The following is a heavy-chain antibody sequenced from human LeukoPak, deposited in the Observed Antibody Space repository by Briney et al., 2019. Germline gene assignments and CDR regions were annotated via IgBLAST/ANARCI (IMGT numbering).Heavy chain of an antibody. Sequence: VASVKVSCEASEYTFTGYYMHWVRQAPGQGLEWMGRINPNSGGTNYAQKFQGRVTMTRDTSISTAYMELSRLRSDDTAVYYCARTMIVPLPGDAFDIWGQGTMVTVSS. CDR3: ARTMIVPLPGDAFDI. D-gene: IGHD3-22*01. CDR1: EYTFTGYY. V-gene: IGHV1-2*06. CDR2: INPNSGGT. J-gene: IGHJ3*02.